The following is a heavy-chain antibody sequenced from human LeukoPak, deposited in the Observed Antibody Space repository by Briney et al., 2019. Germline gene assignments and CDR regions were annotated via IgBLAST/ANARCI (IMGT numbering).Heavy chain of an antibody. V-gene: IGHV3-30*04. CDR3: ARGHNSGYYLKY. CDR1: GFTFSSYA. D-gene: IGHD3-22*01. Sequence: AGGSLRLSCAASGFTFSSYAMHWVRQAPGKGLEWVAVISYDGSNKYYADSVKGRFTISKDNANSSVFLQMDSLRAEDTAVYYCARGHNSGYYLKYWGQGTLVTVSS. J-gene: IGHJ4*02. CDR2: ISYDGSNK.